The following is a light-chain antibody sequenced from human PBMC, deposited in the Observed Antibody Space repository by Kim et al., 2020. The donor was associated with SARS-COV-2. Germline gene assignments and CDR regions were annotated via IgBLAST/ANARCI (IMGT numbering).Light chain of an antibody. J-gene: IGKJ1*01. V-gene: IGKV3-15*01. CDR2: AVS. CDR1: QSVRSN. Sequence: SVFPGERATLSCRASQSVRSNVAWYQQRPGLAPRLLMCAVSTRATGVPGRFSGSGSGTEFTLTISSLQSEDFAVYYCQQYYSWWTFGQGTKVEIK. CDR3: QQYYSWWT.